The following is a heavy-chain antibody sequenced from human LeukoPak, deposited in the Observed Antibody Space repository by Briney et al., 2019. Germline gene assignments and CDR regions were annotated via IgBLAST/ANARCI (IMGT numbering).Heavy chain of an antibody. CDR1: GFTFSDYY. CDR2: ISSSSSTI. Sequence: GGSLRLSCAASGFTFSDYYMSWVRQAPGKGLEWVSYISSSSSTIYYADSVKGRFTISRDNAKNSLYLQMNSLRDEDTAVYYCAKDSDYYHSSGYYYAYFQHWGQGTLVTVSS. D-gene: IGHD3-22*01. CDR3: AKDSDYYHSSGYYYAYFQH. J-gene: IGHJ1*01. V-gene: IGHV3-11*04.